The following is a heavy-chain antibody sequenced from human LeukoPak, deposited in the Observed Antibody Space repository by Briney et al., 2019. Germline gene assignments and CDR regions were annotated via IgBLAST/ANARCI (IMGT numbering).Heavy chain of an antibody. V-gene: IGHV4-34*01. CDR3: ASGATVGY. CDR2: INHSGST. D-gene: IGHD4-11*01. J-gene: IGHJ4*02. CDR1: GGSFSGYY. Sequence: PSETLSLTCAVYGGSFSGYYWSWIRQPPGKGLEWIGEINHSGSTNYNPSLKSRVTISVDTSKNQFSLKLSSVTAADTAVYCCASGATVGYWGQGTLVTVSS.